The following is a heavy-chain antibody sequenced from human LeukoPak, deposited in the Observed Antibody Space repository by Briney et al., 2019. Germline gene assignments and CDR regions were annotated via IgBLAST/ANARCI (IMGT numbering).Heavy chain of an antibody. CDR3: ARAEHYSDRNGYYYFDY. CDR2: IWYDGGNK. CDR1: GFTFTNYA. J-gene: IGHJ4*02. V-gene: IGHV3-33*01. Sequence: QPGRSLRLSCAASGFTFTNYAMHWVRQAPGKGLEWVAVIWYDGGNKNYANSVKGRFTISRDNSKNTLYLQMNSLRAEDTAVYYCARAEHYSDRNGYYYFDYGGQGALVTVSA. D-gene: IGHD3-22*01.